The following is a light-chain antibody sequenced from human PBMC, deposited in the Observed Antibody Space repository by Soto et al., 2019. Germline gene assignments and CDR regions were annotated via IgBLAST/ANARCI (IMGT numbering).Light chain of an antibody. CDR3: QQSSSTPPPP. V-gene: IGKV1-39*01. Sequence: DIQMTQSPSSLSASVGDRVTITCRASQSISSYLNWYQQKPGKAPKLLIYAASSLQSGVPSRVSGSGSGTDFTLTISSLQPEDFATYYCQQSSSTPPPPFGQGTRLEIK. J-gene: IGKJ5*01. CDR1: QSISSY. CDR2: AAS.